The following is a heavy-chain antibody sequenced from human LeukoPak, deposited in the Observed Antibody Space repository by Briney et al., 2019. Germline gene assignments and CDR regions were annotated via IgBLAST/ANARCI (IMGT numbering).Heavy chain of an antibody. CDR3: AKEYLRSGSYKYFDS. CDR2: VLPKSGDT. D-gene: IGHD1-26*01. Sequence: ASVKVSCKASGYTFIDYYLHWVRLAPGQGLEWMGWVLPKSGDTNYAQKFQGRVTMTRDTSISTAYMELSRLTSDDAAIYYCAKEYLRSGSYKYFDSWGRGTLVTVSS. V-gene: IGHV1-2*02. J-gene: IGHJ4*02. CDR1: GYTFIDYY.